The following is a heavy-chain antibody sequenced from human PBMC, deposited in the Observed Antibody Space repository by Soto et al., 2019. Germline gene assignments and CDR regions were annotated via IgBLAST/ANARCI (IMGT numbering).Heavy chain of an antibody. CDR2: INSDGSST. D-gene: IGHD6-19*01. Sequence: PWRSLRLSWTAAGGTCVSFWMRRISQAQGKGLVWVSRINSDGSSTSYADSVMGRFTISRDNAKNTLYLQMNSLRADDTAVYYCARVRADGSSGWGYWGQGTLVTVSS. CDR1: GGTCVSFW. J-gene: IGHJ4*02. V-gene: IGHV3-74*01. CDR3: ARVRADGSSGWGY.